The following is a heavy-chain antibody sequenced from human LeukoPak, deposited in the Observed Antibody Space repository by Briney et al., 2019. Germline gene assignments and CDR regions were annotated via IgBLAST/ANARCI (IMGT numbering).Heavy chain of an antibody. V-gene: IGHV4-39*07. CDR3: ARTGWIAAPANWFDP. CDR2: INHSGST. Sequence: SETLSLTCTVSGGSISSSSYYWSWIRQPPGKGLEWIGEINHSGSTNYNPSLKSRVTISVDTSKNQFSLKLSSVTAADTAVYYCARTGWIAAPANWFDPWGQGTLVTVSS. D-gene: IGHD6-13*01. CDR1: GGSISSSSYY. J-gene: IGHJ5*02.